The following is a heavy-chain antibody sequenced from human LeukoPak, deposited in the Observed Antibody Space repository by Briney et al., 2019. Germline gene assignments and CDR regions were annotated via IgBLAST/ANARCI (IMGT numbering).Heavy chain of an antibody. V-gene: IGHV3-49*04. J-gene: IGHJ4*02. D-gene: IGHD6-13*01. CDR3: TRGYSSSWYDY. CDR1: GLTFGDYA. Sequence: GGSLRLSCTASGLTFGDYAMSWVRQAPGKGLQWVGFIRSKAYGGTTEYAASVKGRFTISRDDSKSIAYLQMNSLKTEDTAVYYCTRGYSSSWYDYWGQGTLVTVSS. CDR2: IRSKAYGGTT.